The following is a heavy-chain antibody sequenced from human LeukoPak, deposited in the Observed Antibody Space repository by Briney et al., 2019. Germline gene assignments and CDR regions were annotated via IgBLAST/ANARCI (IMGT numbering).Heavy chain of an antibody. CDR2: IYYSGST. V-gene: IGHV4-31*03. CDR1: GGSISSGAYY. D-gene: IGHD5-12*01. CDR3: ARDPRGYSGYDWFDP. Sequence: SETLSLTCTVSGGSISSGAYYWSWIRQHPVKGLEWIGYIYYSGSTYYNPSLKSRVTISVDTSKKQFSLKMSSVTAADTAVYYCARDPRGYSGYDWFDPWGQGTLVTVSS. J-gene: IGHJ5*02.